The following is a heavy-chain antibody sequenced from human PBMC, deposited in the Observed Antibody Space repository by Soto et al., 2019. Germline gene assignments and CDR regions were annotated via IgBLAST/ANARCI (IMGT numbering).Heavy chain of an antibody. Sequence: ASVKVSCKASGYTFTGYYMRWVRQAPGQGLEWMGWINPNSGGTNYAQKFQGWVTMTRDTSISTAYMELSRLRSDDTAVYYCARDRGYGSGSYHLLMYYFDYWGQGTLVTVSS. D-gene: IGHD3-10*01. CDR1: GYTFTGYY. J-gene: IGHJ4*02. CDR3: ARDRGYGSGSYHLLMYYFDY. CDR2: INPNSGGT. V-gene: IGHV1-2*04.